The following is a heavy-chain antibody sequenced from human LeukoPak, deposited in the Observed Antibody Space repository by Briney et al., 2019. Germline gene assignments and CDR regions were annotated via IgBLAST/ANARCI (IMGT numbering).Heavy chain of an antibody. V-gene: IGHV3-11*01. CDR3: AREMGGDYGSGTFFDL. Sequence: GGSLRLSCAASEFVFSDYYMSGFRQAAGKGLEGVSYISSGGDTKYYADSVKGRFTISSTNAKNSLYMKMNKLRAEDTAVYYCAREMGGDYGSGTFFDLWGQGNMVTVSS. CDR2: ISSGGDTK. CDR1: EFVFSDYY. D-gene: IGHD3-10*01. J-gene: IGHJ4*02.